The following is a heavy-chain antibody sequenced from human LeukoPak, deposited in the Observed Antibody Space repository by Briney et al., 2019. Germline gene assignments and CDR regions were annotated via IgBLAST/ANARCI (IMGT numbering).Heavy chain of an antibody. V-gene: IGHV4-59*01. Sequence: SETLSLTCTISGGSFSTYFWSWIRQSPEKGLEWLGYIFYTGGTTYNPSLQSRLTISLDTSKNQFSLRLTSVTAADTAVYYCARGRGSSWYYFDSWGQGTLVTVSS. J-gene: IGHJ4*02. CDR2: IFYTGGT. CDR3: ARGRGSSWYYFDS. D-gene: IGHD6-13*01. CDR1: GGSFSTYF.